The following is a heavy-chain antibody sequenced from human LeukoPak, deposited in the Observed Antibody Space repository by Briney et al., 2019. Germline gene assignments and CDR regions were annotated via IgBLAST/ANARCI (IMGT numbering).Heavy chain of an antibody. D-gene: IGHD6-19*01. CDR2: IKPNSGGT. CDR1: GYTFTAYY. Sequence: GASVKVSCKASGYTFTAYYIHWGRQAPGQGLEWMGGIKPNSGGTNYGQKFQGRVTMTSDTSINTAYMELNRLRSDNTAVYYCARARSSGWTPFYFDYWGLGTLVTVSS. J-gene: IGHJ4*02. V-gene: IGHV1-2*02. CDR3: ARARSSGWTPFYFDY.